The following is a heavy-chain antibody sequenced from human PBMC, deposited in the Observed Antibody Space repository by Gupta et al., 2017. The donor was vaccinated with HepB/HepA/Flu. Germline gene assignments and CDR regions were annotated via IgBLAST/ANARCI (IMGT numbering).Heavy chain of an antibody. CDR2: LNPHSGGT. D-gene: IGHD4-11*01. CDR1: GYPFNGHY. V-gene: IGHV1-2*02. Sequence: QVQLVQSGAEVEKPGASVKVSCKTSGYPFNGHYMPWVRQAPGQGLEWVGWLNPHSGGTNYAQKFRGRVTITRDTSIRTAYLELSSLRSDDTAVYYCARSQGYSTYSPFDYWGQGTLVTVSS. CDR3: ARSQGYSTYSPFDY. J-gene: IGHJ4*02.